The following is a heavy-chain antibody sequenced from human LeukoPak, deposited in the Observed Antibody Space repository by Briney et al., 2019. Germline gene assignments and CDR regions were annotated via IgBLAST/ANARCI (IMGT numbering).Heavy chain of an antibody. CDR1: GGTFSSYA. D-gene: IGHD3-3*01. CDR2: IIPIFGTA. Sequence: SVKVSCKASGGTFSSYAISWVRQAPGQGLEWMGGIIPIFGTANYAQKFQGRVTITADESTSTAYMELSSLRSEDTAVYYCARDEGIRFLEWFNWFDPWGQGTLVTVSS. J-gene: IGHJ5*02. CDR3: ARDEGIRFLEWFNWFDP. V-gene: IGHV1-69*01.